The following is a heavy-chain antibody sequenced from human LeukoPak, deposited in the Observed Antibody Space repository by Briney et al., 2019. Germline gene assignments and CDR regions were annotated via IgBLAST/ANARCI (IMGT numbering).Heavy chain of an antibody. CDR2: ISGSGGST. CDR3: APLPDCSSTSCG. J-gene: IGHJ6*04. Sequence: PGGSLRLSCAASGFTFRSYWLSWVRQAPGKGLEWVSAISGSGGSTYYEDSVKGRFTISRDNSKNTLYLQMNSLRAEDTAVYYCAPLPDCSSTSCGWGKGTTVTVSS. V-gene: IGHV3-23*01. CDR1: GFTFRSYW. D-gene: IGHD2-2*01.